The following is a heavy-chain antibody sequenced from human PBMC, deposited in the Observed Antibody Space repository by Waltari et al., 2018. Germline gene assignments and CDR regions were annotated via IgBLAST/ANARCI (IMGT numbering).Heavy chain of an antibody. J-gene: IGHJ4*02. CDR3: TRVLRSSSPTQFDL. CDR2: IRTKAAGYAT. Sequence: QLVESGGGLVQPGGSLKVSCEASSFNLSGSAMHWVRQAPGKGLEWVGRIRTKAAGYATQYAPSVKGRFTISRDDSKNTALLLMNNLKIDDTATYFCTRVLRSSSPTQFDLWGQGILVTVSS. V-gene: IGHV3-73*01. D-gene: IGHD6-13*01. CDR1: SFNLSGSA.